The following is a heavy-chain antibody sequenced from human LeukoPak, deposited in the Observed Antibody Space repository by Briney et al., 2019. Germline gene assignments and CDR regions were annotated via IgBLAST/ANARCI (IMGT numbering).Heavy chain of an antibody. CDR2: INIGVSDT. V-gene: IGHV3-74*01. D-gene: IGHD4-17*01. CDR1: GFTFSSYW. Sequence: GGSLRLSCAASGFTFSSYWMHWVRQAPGKGLMWVSRINIGVSDTLYADSVKGRFTISRDNAKNTLYLQMNSLRAEDTAVYYCARGMATVTGPFDSWGQGTLGTVSS. J-gene: IGHJ4*02. CDR3: ARGMATVTGPFDS.